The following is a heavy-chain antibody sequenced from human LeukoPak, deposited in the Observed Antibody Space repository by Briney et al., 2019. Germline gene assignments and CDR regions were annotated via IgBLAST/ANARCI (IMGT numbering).Heavy chain of an antibody. D-gene: IGHD6-19*01. V-gene: IGHV3-74*01. CDR1: GFTFSKYW. CDR2: INTDGTVT. CDR3: ATKQWLAPPPDS. J-gene: IGHJ4*02. Sequence: GSLRLSCAASGFTFSKYWMLWVRQAPGKGLESVSRINTDGTVTTYADSVKGRFTVSRDNADNAMFLQMNSVRDEDTAVYYCATKQWLAPPPDSWGQGTPVTVSS.